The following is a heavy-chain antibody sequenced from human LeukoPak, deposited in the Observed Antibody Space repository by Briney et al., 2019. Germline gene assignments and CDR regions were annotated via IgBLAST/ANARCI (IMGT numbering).Heavy chain of an antibody. CDR1: GGSIDRSNYF. J-gene: IGHJ4*02. CDR3: ARGVPFWIGYYKGYFDY. Sequence: SETLSLTCTVSGGSIDRSNYFWAWIRQPPGKGLEWIGSIFYSGSTYYNTSLKSRVTMSVDTSKNHFSLKLSSVTAADTAVHFCARGVPFWIGYYKGYFDYWGQGTLVTVSS. D-gene: IGHD3-3*01. V-gene: IGHV4-39*02. CDR2: IFYSGST.